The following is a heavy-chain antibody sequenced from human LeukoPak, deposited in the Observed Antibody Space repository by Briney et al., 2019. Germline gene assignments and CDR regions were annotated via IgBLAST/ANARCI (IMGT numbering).Heavy chain of an antibody. CDR3: AKQGPAHCGSTSCYGVDY. CDR2: INTNTGNP. D-gene: IGHD2-2*01. CDR1: GYTFTSHA. Sequence: GASVKVSCNASGYTFTSHAMNWVRQAPGQGLEWMGWINTNTGNPTYAQGFTGRFVFSLDTSVSTAYLQISSLKAEDTAVYFCAKQGPAHCGSTSCYGVDYWGQGTLVTVSS. J-gene: IGHJ4*02. V-gene: IGHV7-4-1*02.